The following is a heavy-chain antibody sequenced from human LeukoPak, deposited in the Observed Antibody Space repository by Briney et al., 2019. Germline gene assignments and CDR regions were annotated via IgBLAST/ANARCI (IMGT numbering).Heavy chain of an antibody. Sequence: SETLSLTCAVYGGSFSGYYWSWIRQPPGKGLEWIGEINHSGSTNYNPSLKSRVTISVDTSKNQFSLKLSSVTAADTAVYYCASGGWELPRFDYWGQGTLVTVSS. V-gene: IGHV4-34*01. CDR2: INHSGST. CDR1: GGSFSGYY. J-gene: IGHJ4*02. CDR3: ASGGWELPRFDY. D-gene: IGHD1-26*01.